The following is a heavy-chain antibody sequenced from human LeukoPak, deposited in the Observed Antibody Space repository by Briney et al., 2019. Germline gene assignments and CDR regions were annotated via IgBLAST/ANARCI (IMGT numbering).Heavy chain of an antibody. V-gene: IGHV3-23*01. CDR1: GFTFSSYA. J-gene: IGHJ3*02. D-gene: IGHD6-19*01. CDR2: ISGSGGST. Sequence: PGGSLRLSCAASGFTFSSYAMSWVRQAPGKGLEWVSAISGSGGSTYYADSVKGRFTISRDNSKNTLYLQMNSLRAEDTAVYYCARDGGAVAGTVDAFDIWGQGTMVTVSS. CDR3: ARDGGAVAGTVDAFDI.